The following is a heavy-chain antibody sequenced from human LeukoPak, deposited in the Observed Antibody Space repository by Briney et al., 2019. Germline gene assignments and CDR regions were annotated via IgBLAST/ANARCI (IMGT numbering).Heavy chain of an antibody. D-gene: IGHD3-22*01. CDR3: ASTMMTSSYYFDS. Sequence: PSETLSLTCAVYGGSLSGYHWSWLRQAPGKGLEWIGDISHTGRSTYNPSLKSRLTMSIDTSRNQFSLRLSSVTAADTSIYFCASTMMTSSYYFDSWGQGTQLIVSS. J-gene: IGHJ4*02. CDR1: GGSLSGYH. V-gene: IGHV4-34*01. CDR2: ISHTGRS.